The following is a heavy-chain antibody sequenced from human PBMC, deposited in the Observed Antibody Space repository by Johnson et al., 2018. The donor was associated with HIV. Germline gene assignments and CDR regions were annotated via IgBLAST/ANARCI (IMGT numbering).Heavy chain of an antibody. D-gene: IGHD2-8*02. J-gene: IGHJ3*02. V-gene: IGHV3-7*01. Sequence: VQLVESGGGLVQPGGSLRLSCAASGFTFSSYWMSWVRQAPGKGLEWVANIKQDGSEKYYVDSVKGRFTISRDNSKNTLYLQMNSLRAEDTSVYYCARDLVRASHAFDIWGQGTMVTVSS. CDR1: GFTFSSYW. CDR3: ARDLVRASHAFDI. CDR2: IKQDGSEK.